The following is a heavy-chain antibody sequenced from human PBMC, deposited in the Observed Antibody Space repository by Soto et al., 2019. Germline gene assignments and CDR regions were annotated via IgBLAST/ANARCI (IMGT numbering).Heavy chain of an antibody. J-gene: IGHJ4*02. V-gene: IGHV3-66*01. CDR2: IYSGGNT. Sequence: EVQLVESGGFLVQPGGSLTLSCAASGFTVSSNYMSWVRQAPGKGLEWVSAIYSGGNTYYADSVKGRFTISRDNSKNTLYLQMNSLRAEDTAVYYCARCDGAGTYCCFFGHWGQGTLVTVSS. CDR1: GFTVSSNY. CDR3: ARCDGAGTYCCFFGH. D-gene: IGHD3-10*01.